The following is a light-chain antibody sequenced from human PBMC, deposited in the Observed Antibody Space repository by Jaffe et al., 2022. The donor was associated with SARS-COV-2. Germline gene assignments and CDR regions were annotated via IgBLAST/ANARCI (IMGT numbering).Light chain of an antibody. V-gene: IGLV2-18*02. CDR3: ISYTSDITWV. CDR2: EVS. J-gene: IGLJ3*02. CDR1: SSDVGSYNR. Sequence: QSALTQPPSVSGSPGQSVTISCTGTSSDVGSYNRVSWYQHLPGTAPKLMIYEVSNRPSGVPDRFSGSKSDNTASLTISGLQAEDEAYYYCISYTSDITWVFGGGTKLTVL.